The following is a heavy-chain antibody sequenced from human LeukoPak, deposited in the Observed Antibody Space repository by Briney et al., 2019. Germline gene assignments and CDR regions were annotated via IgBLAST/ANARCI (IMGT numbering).Heavy chain of an antibody. CDR1: GFTFSSYW. D-gene: IGHD3-3*01. CDR3: ARDQYDTWSRRGNFDS. CDR2: IKLDGSEK. J-gene: IGHJ4*02. Sequence: GGSLRLSCAASGFTFSSYWMSWVRQAPGKGLEWVANIKLDGSEKNYVDSVKGRFTISRDNTKNSLYLQMNSLRAEDTAVFYCARDQYDTWSRRGNFDSWGQGTLVIVSS. V-gene: IGHV3-7*03.